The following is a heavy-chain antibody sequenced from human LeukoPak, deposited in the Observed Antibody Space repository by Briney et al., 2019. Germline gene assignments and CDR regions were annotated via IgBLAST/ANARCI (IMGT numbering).Heavy chain of an antibody. Sequence: GGSLRLSCAASGFTFSSYAMSWVRQAPGKGLEWVSAISGSGGSTYYADSVKGRFTISRDNSKNTLYLQMNSLRAEDTAVYYCARLTGILSGSFDYWGQGTLDTVSS. CDR2: ISGSGGST. CDR3: ARLTGILSGSFDY. V-gene: IGHV3-23*01. CDR1: GFTFSSYA. D-gene: IGHD1-20*01. J-gene: IGHJ4*02.